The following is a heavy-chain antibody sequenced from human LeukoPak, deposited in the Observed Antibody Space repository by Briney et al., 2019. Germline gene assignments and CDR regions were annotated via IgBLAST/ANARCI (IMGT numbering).Heavy chain of an antibody. V-gene: IGHV1-2*02. CDR3: ARSTSSRYSSGWRGFDY. D-gene: IGHD6-19*01. CDR2: INPNSGGT. CDR1: GYTFTGYY. J-gene: IGHJ4*02. Sequence: ASVKVSCKASGYTFTGYYMHWVRQAPGQGLEWMGWINPNSGGTNYAQKFQGRVTMTRDTSISTAYMELSRLRSDDTAVYYCARSTSSRYSSGWRGFDYWGQGTLVTASS.